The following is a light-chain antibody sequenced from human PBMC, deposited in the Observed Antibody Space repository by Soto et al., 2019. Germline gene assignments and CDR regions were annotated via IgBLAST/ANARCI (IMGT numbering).Light chain of an antibody. CDR2: GAS. J-gene: IGKJ4*01. V-gene: IGKV3-20*01. Sequence: EIVLTQSPGTLSLSPGERATLSCTASQSVSSSYLAWHQQKPGQAPRLLIYGASSRATDIPDRFSGSGSGTDFTLTISRLEPEDFAVYYCQHYGSTPLTFGGGTKVEIK. CDR1: QSVSSSY. CDR3: QHYGSTPLT.